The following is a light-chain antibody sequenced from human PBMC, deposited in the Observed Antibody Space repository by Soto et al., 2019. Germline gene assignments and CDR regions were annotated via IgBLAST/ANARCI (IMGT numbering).Light chain of an antibody. CDR2: GNN. Sequence: QSVLTQPPSVSGAPGQRVTISCNGSSSNIGAGYDVHWYQQPPGTAPKLLIYGNNNRPSGVPDRFSGSKSGTSASLAITGLQAEDEADYHCQSYDSSLRVVFGGGTKLTVL. CDR1: SSNIGAGYD. CDR3: QSYDSSLRVV. V-gene: IGLV1-40*01. J-gene: IGLJ2*01.